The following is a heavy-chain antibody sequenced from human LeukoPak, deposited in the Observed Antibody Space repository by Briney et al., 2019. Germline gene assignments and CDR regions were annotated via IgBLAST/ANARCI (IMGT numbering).Heavy chain of an antibody. CDR2: ISSSGSTI. V-gene: IGHV3-11*04. CDR1: GFTFSDYY. CDR3: ARGLAYCGGDCYSESDYYYYYYMDV. D-gene: IGHD2-21*02. Sequence: GGSLRLSCAASGFTFSDYYMSWIRQAPGKGLEWVSYISSSGSTIYYADSVKGRFTISRDNAKNSLYLQMNSLRAEDTAVYYCARGLAYCGGDCYSESDYYYYYYMDVWGKGTTVTVSS. J-gene: IGHJ6*03.